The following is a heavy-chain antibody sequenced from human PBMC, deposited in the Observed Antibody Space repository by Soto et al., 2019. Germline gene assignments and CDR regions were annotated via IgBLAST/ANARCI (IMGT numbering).Heavy chain of an antibody. CDR1: GGSISSGGYY. CDR3: ARLYCSSTSCVFDY. CDR2: IYYSGST. D-gene: IGHD2-2*01. J-gene: IGHJ4*02. V-gene: IGHV4-31*03. Sequence: SETLSRTCTVSGGSISSGGYYWSWIRQHPGKGLEWIGYIYYSGSTYYNPSLKSRVTISVDTSKNQFSLKLSSVTAADTAAYYCARLYCSSTSCVFDYWGQGTLVTVSS.